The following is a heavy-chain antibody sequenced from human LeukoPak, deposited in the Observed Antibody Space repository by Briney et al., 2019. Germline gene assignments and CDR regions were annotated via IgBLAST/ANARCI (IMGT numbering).Heavy chain of an antibody. J-gene: IGHJ2*01. V-gene: IGHV3-53*01. CDR2: IYSGGST. D-gene: IGHD2-21*01. CDR1: GFTVSSNY. CDR3: ARDLFGSISWPFHFDL. Sequence: PGGSLRLSCAASGFTVSSNYMSWVRQAPGKGLEWVSVIYSGGSTHYADSVKGRFTISRDSSKNTLYLQMNSLRAEDTAVYYCARDLFGSISWPFHFDLWGRGTLVTVSS.